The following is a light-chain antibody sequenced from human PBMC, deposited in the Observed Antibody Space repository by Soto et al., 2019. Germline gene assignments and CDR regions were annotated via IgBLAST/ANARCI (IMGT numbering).Light chain of an antibody. J-gene: IGKJ5*01. Sequence: DIQMTQSPSTLSGSVGDRVIITCRASQSIGSWLAWYQQQPGKVPKLLIYTASTLQSGVPSRFSGSGFGTDFTLTISSLQPEDFATYYCQHYNGYPQTFGQGTRLEIK. CDR1: QSIGSW. CDR2: TAS. CDR3: QHYNGYPQT. V-gene: IGKV1-5*03.